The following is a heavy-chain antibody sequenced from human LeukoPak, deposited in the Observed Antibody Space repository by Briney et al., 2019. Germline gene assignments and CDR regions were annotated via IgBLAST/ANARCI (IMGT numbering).Heavy chain of an antibody. CDR1: GFTFSSYG. J-gene: IGHJ4*02. D-gene: IGHD2-21*01. V-gene: IGHV3-30*02. Sequence: GGSLRLSCIASGFTFSSYGMHWVRQAPGKGLQWVAFTRYDASNKDYADFVNGRFTISRDNSEDMLYSEMNSLSPEDTAVYYCVKDDGTYYFDSWGRGTLVTVST. CDR2: TRYDASNK. CDR3: VKDDGTYYFDS.